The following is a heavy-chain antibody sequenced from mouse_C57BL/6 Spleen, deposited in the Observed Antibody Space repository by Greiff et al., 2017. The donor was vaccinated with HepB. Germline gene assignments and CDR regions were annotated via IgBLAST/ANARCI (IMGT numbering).Heavy chain of an antibody. V-gene: IGHV3-8*01. Sequence: EVQLVESGPGLAKPSQTLSLTCSVTGYSITSDYWNWIRKFPGNKLEYMGYISYSGSTYYNPSLKSRISITRHTSKNQYYLQLNSVTTEDTATYYCAGNYGSSYNWYFDVWGTGTTVTVSS. D-gene: IGHD1-1*01. CDR3: AGNYGSSYNWYFDV. J-gene: IGHJ1*03. CDR2: ISYSGST. CDR1: GYSITSDY.